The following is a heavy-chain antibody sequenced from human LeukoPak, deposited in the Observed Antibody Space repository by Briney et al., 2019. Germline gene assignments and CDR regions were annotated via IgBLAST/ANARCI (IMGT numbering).Heavy chain of an antibody. D-gene: IGHD6-25*01. Sequence: SEALPLTCSVSGGSIRSSHSFWGWIRQPLGKGPEWIATIYENGNTYYSPSLKSRVTISVDTSNNEFSLNLNSVTAADTAMYYCARATAAPSSYYFDHWGQGTLVTVSS. V-gene: IGHV4-39*07. J-gene: IGHJ4*02. CDR1: GGSIRSSHSF. CDR3: ARATAAPSSYYFDH. CDR2: IYENGNT.